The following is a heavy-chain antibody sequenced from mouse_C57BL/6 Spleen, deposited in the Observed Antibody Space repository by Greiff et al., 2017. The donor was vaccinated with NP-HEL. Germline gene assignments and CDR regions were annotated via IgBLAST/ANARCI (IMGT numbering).Heavy chain of an antibody. CDR3: ARGGYSFAY. J-gene: IGHJ3*01. CDR1: GYTFTDYY. CDR2: IYPGSGNT. D-gene: IGHD2-3*01. V-gene: IGHV1-76*01. Sequence: VQLQQSGAELVRPGASVKLSCKASGYTFTDYYINWVKQRPGQGLEWIARIYPGSGNTYYNEKFKGKATLTAAKSSSTAYMQLSSLTSEDSAVYFCARGGYSFAYWGQGTLVTVSA.